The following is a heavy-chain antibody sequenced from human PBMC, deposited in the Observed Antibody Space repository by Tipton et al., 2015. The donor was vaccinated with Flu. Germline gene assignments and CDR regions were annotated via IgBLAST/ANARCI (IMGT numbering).Heavy chain of an antibody. CDR2: IYSGDSA. V-gene: IGHV3-53*01. CDR1: GFTFSSYW. Sequence: VQLVQSGGGLVQPGGSLRLSCAASGFTFSSYWMSWVRQAPGKGLEWVSVIYSGDSASYANSVRGRFTISRDNSKNTLYLQMNDLRAEDTAVYYCAKRYCSRTTCYTPDALAVWGQGTMVTVSS. CDR3: AKRYCSRTTCYTPDALAV. D-gene: IGHD2-2*02. J-gene: IGHJ3*01.